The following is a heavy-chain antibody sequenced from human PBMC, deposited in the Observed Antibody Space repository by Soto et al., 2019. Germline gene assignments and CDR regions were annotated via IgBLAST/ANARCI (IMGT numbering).Heavy chain of an antibody. CDR3: ASPGGYSYTYSQSWYFDL. CDR2: TYYSGGT. CDR1: GGSISGSGYF. Sequence: SETLSLTCTVSGGSISGSGYFWGWIRQPPGKGLEWIGSTYYSGGTYYNPSLKSRVTMSVDTSRNQFSLKLSSVTAADTAVYYCASPGGYSYTYSQSWYFDLWGRGSLVTVS. D-gene: IGHD5-18*01. J-gene: IGHJ2*01. V-gene: IGHV4-39*01.